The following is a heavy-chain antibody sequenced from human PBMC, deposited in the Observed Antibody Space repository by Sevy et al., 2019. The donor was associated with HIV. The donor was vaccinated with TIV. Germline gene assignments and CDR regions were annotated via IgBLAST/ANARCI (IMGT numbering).Heavy chain of an antibody. CDR1: GFTFSTW. D-gene: IGHD3-10*01. CDR2: ISSSSSYI. Sequence: GGSLRLSCAASGFTFSTWMNWVRQAPGKGLEWVSSISSSSSYIYYADSVKGRFTISRDNAKNSLYLQMNSLRAEDTAVYYCARDYGSGSFSFDYWGQGTLVTVSS. CDR3: ARDYGSGSFSFDY. J-gene: IGHJ4*02. V-gene: IGHV3-21*01.